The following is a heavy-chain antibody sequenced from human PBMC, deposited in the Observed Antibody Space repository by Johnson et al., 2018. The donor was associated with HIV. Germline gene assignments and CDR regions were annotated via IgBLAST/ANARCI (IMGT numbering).Heavy chain of an antibody. CDR2: SRNKANSYTT. V-gene: IGHV3-72*01. Sequence: VHLVESGGGLVQPGGSLRLSCAASAFSFSDHYMGWVRQAPGKGLEWVGRSRNKANSYTTEYAASVKGRFTISRDDSKNSVYLQMNSLKTEDTAVYYCARGPRNPGLDFFDIWGQGTMVTVSS. CDR3: ARGPRNPGLDFFDI. D-gene: IGHD1-14*01. CDR1: AFSFSDHY. J-gene: IGHJ3*02.